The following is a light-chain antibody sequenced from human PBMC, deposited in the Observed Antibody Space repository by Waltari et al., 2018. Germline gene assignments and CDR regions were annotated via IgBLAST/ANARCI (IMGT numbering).Light chain of an antibody. Sequence: EIVLTQSPATLSLSPGERATLSCRASQSVSNYLVWYQQKPGQAPRLLIYDASNRATGIPARFSGSGFGTDFTLTISSLEPEDFAFYYCQQRVNWLTFGGGTKVEIK. J-gene: IGKJ4*01. CDR1: QSVSNY. V-gene: IGKV3-11*01. CDR2: DAS. CDR3: QQRVNWLT.